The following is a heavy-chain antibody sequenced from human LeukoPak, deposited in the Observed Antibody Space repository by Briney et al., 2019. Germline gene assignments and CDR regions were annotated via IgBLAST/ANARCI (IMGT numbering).Heavy chain of an antibody. Sequence: GGSLRLSCAASGFTFSSYSMNWVRQAPGKGLEWVSYISSSSSTIYYADSVKGRFTISRDNAKNSLYLQMNSLRAEDTAVYYCARDRDSGSYPFDAFDIWGQGTMVTVSS. CDR3: ARDRDSGSYPFDAFDI. CDR2: ISSSSSTI. V-gene: IGHV3-48*04. D-gene: IGHD1-26*01. CDR1: GFTFSSYS. J-gene: IGHJ3*02.